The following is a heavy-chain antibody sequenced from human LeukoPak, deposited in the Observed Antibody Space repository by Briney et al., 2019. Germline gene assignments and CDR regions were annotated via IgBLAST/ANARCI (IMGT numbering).Heavy chain of an antibody. CDR3: ARDDGGDFNDAFYI. Sequence: GGSLRLSCAASGFTFSSYTMNWVRQAPGKGLEWVSSITITSNYIFYTDSVRGRFTISRDNAQNSLYLQMNSLRAEDTAVYYCARDDGGDFNDAFYIWGQGTLVTVSS. J-gene: IGHJ3*02. D-gene: IGHD2-21*02. V-gene: IGHV3-21*01. CDR1: GFTFSSYT. CDR2: ITITSNYI.